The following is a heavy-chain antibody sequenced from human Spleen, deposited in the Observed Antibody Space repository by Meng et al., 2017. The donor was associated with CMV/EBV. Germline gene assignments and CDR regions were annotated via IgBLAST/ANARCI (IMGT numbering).Heavy chain of an antibody. CDR3: ARGPLVATGYYSYYYGMDV. V-gene: IGHV3-53*01. Sequence: GESLKISCAASDFTVSSNYMSWVRQAPGKGLEWVSVIFSGGGTYYADSVKGRFTISRDNSKNTLYLQMNSLRAEDTAVYYCARGPLVATGYYSYYYGMDVWGQGTTVTVSS. D-gene: IGHD6-6*01. CDR1: DFTVSSNY. J-gene: IGHJ6*02. CDR2: IFSGGGT.